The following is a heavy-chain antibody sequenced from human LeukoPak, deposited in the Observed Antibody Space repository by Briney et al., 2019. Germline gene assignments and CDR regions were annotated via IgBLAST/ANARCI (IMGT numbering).Heavy chain of an antibody. CDR2: INPNSGGT. V-gene: IGHV1-2*02. CDR1: GYTFTYYY. D-gene: IGHD2-15*01. Sequence: ASVNVSCKASGYTFTYYYIHWVRQSPGQGLEWMGWINPNSGGTNYAQKFQGRVTMTRDMAISTAFMELRRLRSDATGVYCCTRDFRSTILPLRGWSVFVSWGQGTLVTVSS. J-gene: IGHJ4*02. CDR3: TRDFRSTILPLRGWSVFVS.